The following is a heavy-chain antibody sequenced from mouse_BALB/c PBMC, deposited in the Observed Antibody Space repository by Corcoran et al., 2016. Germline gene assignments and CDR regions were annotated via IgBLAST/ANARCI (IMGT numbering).Heavy chain of an antibody. D-gene: IGHD1-1*01. J-gene: IGHJ4*01. V-gene: IGHV1-9*01. CDR3: ARGLLRYAMDY. CDR2: ILPGNGST. CDR1: GYTFTSYW. Sequence: QVQLQQSGPELMKPGASVKISCKATGYTFTSYWIEWVKQRPGNGLEWIGEILPGNGSTNYNEKFKGKATFTADTSSNTAYMQLSSLTSEDSAVYYCARGLLRYAMDYWGQGTSVTVSS.